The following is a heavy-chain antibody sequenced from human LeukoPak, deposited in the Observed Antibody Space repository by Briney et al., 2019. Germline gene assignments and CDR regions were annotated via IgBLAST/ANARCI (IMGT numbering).Heavy chain of an antibody. V-gene: IGHV3-23*01. J-gene: IGHJ4*02. CDR3: AKCEADGIAVAGTGFDY. Sequence: GGSLRLSCAASGFTFSSYAMSWVRQAPGKGLEWVSAISASGRRTYYADSVKGRFTISRDNSKNTLYLQMNSLRAEDTAVYYFAKCEADGIAVAGTGFDYGGQGTLVTVS. CDR2: ISASGRRT. D-gene: IGHD6-19*01. CDR1: GFTFSSYA.